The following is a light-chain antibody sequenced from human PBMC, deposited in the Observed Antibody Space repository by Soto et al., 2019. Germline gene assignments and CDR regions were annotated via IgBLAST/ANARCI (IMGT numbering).Light chain of an antibody. Sequence: EIVLTQSPGTRSLSPGERATLSCRASQSVSSSYLAWYQQKPGQAPRLLIYGASSRATGIPARFSGSGSGTDFTLTISRLEPEDFAVYYCQQYGSSPLTFGGGTKVEIK. CDR1: QSVSSSY. V-gene: IGKV3-20*01. CDR3: QQYGSSPLT. CDR2: GAS. J-gene: IGKJ4*01.